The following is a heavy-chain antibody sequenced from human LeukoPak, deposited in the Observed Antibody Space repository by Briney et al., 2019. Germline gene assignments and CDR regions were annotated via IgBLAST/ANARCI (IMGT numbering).Heavy chain of an antibody. Sequence: PGGSLRLSCAASGFTFSSYGMHWVRQAPGKGLEWVAVISYDGSNKYYADSVKGRFTISRDNSKNTLYLQMNSLRAEDTAVYYCARDYPRPRDYYYDSVLPGYWGQGTLVTVSS. CDR2: ISYDGSNK. J-gene: IGHJ4*02. CDR3: ARDYPRPRDYYYDSVLPGY. D-gene: IGHD3-22*01. CDR1: GFTFSSYG. V-gene: IGHV3-30*03.